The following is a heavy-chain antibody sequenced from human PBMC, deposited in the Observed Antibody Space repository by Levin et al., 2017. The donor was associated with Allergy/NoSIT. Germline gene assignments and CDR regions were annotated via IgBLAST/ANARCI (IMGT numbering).Heavy chain of an antibody. CDR2: ISSSGDTI. V-gene: IGHV3-48*03. CDR1: GFTFSTYE. J-gene: IGHJ6*03. Sequence: GGSLRLSCAASGFTFSTYEMNWVRQAPGKGLEWVSHISSSGDTIYYADSVKGRFTISRDNAKNSLYLHMNSLRAEDTAVYYCARRTRITIFGVARRSYYYYMDVWGKGTTVTVSS. CDR3: ARRTRITIFGVARRSYYYYMDV. D-gene: IGHD3-3*01.